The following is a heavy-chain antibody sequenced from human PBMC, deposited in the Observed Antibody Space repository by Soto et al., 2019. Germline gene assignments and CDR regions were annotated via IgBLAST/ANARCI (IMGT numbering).Heavy chain of an antibody. D-gene: IGHD3-16*02. J-gene: IGHJ3*02. Sequence: EVQLVESGGGLVQPGGSLKLSCAASGFTFSGSAMHWVRQASGKGLEWVGRIRSKANSYATAYAASVKGRFTISRDDSKNTAYLQMNSLKTEDTAVYYCTRAAVKGAFYIWGQRTMVTVSS. CDR3: TRAAVKGAFYI. V-gene: IGHV3-73*01. CDR1: GFTFSGSA. CDR2: IRSKANSYAT.